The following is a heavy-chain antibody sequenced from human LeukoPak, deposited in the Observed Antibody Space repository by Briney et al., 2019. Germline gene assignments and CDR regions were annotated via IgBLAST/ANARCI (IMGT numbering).Heavy chain of an antibody. Sequence: QAGGSLRLSCAASGFTFSSYGMHWVRQAPGKGLEWVAFIRYDGSNKYYADSVKGRFTISRDNAKNSLYPQMNSLGPEDTAVYYCARDPYSGNYGNYYYYYMDVWGKGTTVTISS. D-gene: IGHD1-26*01. J-gene: IGHJ6*03. CDR2: IRYDGSNK. CDR1: GFTFSSYG. CDR3: ARDPYSGNYGNYYYYYMDV. V-gene: IGHV3-30*02.